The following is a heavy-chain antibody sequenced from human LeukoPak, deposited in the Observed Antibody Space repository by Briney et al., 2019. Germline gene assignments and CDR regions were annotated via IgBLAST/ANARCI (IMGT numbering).Heavy chain of an antibody. CDR2: ISYDGTNK. CDR3: ARVYGSTGYGY. J-gene: IGHJ4*02. Sequence: GGSLRLSCAASGFTFSSYGMHWVRQTPGKGLEWVALISYDGTNKYYGDSVKGRFTISRDKSKNTLFLQVNSLRAEDTAVYYCARVYGSTGYGYWGQGTLVTVSS. CDR1: GFTFSSYG. V-gene: IGHV3-30*03. D-gene: IGHD3-22*01.